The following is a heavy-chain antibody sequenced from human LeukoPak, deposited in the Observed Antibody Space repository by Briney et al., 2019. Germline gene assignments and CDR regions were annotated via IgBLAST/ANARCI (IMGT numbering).Heavy chain of an antibody. CDR2: INHSGST. CDR1: GGSFSGYY. J-gene: IGHJ4*02. Sequence: SETLSLTCAVYGGSFSGYYWSWIRQPPGKGLEWIGEINHSGSTNYNPSLKSRVTISVDTSKNQFSLKLSSVTAADTAVYYCARGSAGGFDDYWGQGTLVTVSS. CDR3: ARGSAGGFDDY. V-gene: IGHV4-34*01. D-gene: IGHD3-16*01.